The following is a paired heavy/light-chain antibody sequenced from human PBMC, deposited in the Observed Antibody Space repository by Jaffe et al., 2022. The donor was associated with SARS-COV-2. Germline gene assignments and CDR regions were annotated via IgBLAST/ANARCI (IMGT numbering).Heavy chain of an antibody. CDR1: GFTLNNYA. CDR3: AKAFYSGHLGGHFDY. D-gene: IGHD1-26*01. J-gene: IGHJ4*02. Sequence: EVQLLESGGGFVQSGGSLRLACAASGFTLNNYAMSWVRQAPGKGLEWVSTISGGSSSTYYADSVRGRFTISRDTSRNTLSLQMSSLRAEDTAVYYCAKAFYSGHLGGHFDYWGQGTLVTVSS. V-gene: IGHV3-23*01. CDR2: ISGGSSST.
Light chain of an antibody. Sequence: QSALTQPASVSGSPGQSITISCTGSSSDVAGYNYVSWYQQHPGKAPKLMIYEVTNRPSGVPDRFSGSKSGNTASLTISGLQAEDEADYYCSSYRSSDTLVFGGGTKLTVL. CDR2: EVT. J-gene: IGLJ3*02. CDR1: SSDVAGYNY. V-gene: IGLV2-14*01. CDR3: SSYRSSDTLV.